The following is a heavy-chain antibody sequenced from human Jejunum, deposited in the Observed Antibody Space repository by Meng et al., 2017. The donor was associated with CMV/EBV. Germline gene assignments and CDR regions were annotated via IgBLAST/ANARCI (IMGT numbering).Heavy chain of an antibody. CDR2: IYWDDDT. V-gene: IGHV2-5*02. J-gene: IGHJ4*02. D-gene: IGHD2-21*01. CDR3: AHRPSGYGGDFWFH. Sequence: QITLKESGPTLVKPTQTLTLTCTFSGFSVTTSGVAVGWIRQPPGKALEWFALIYWDDDTRYSPSLKSRLTITKDSSKSQVVLTMTNMGPVDTATYYCAHRPSGYGGDFWFHWGQGTLVTVSS. CDR1: GFSVTTSGVA.